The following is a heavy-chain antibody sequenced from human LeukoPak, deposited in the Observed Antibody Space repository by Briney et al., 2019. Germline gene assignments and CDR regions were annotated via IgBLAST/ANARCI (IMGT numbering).Heavy chain of an antibody. D-gene: IGHD2-8*01. V-gene: IGHV4-4*07. CDR2: IYTSGST. CDR3: ARAGPVYASGAFIDY. Sequence: PSETLSLPCTVSGGSISNYYWSWIRQPAGKGLEWIGRIYTSGSTNYNPSLKSRVTISVDKSKNQFSLKLSSETAADTAVYYCARAGPVYASGAFIDYWCQGNVVTVSS. J-gene: IGHJ4*02. CDR1: GGSISNYY.